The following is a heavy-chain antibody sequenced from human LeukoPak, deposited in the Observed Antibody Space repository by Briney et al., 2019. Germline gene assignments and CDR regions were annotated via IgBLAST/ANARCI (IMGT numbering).Heavy chain of an antibody. Sequence: SETLSLTCAVYGGSFSGYYWSWIRQPPGKGLEWIGEISHSGSTNYNPSLKSRVTISVDTSKNQFSLKLSSVTAADTAVYYCARGGYYYDSSGYRHWGQGTLVTVSS. CDR1: GGSFSGYY. CDR3: ARGGYYYDSSGYRH. V-gene: IGHV4-34*01. J-gene: IGHJ4*02. D-gene: IGHD3-22*01. CDR2: ISHSGST.